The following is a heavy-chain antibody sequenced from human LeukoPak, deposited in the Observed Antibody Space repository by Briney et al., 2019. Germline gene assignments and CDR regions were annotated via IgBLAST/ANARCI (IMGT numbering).Heavy chain of an antibody. Sequence: SETLSLTCAVYGGSFSGYYWSWIRQPPGKGLEWIGYIYYSGSTNYNPSLKSRVTISVDTSKNQFSLKLSSVTAADTAVYYCARQRVNWFDPWGQGTLVTVSS. V-gene: IGHV4-59*08. CDR2: IYYSGST. J-gene: IGHJ5*02. CDR1: GGSFSGYY. CDR3: ARQRVNWFDP.